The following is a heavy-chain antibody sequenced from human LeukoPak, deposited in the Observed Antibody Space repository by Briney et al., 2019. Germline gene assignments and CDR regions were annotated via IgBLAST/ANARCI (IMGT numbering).Heavy chain of an antibody. V-gene: IGHV3-33*06. Sequence: PGGSLRLSCAASGFTFSNYGMHWVRQAPGRGLECVAVIWYDGKHQYYADSVKGRFNISRDTPKNMLYLQMNSLRVEDTAVYYCAKGPTQVLRFLRDGKTYYMDVWGKGTSVLVSS. J-gene: IGHJ6*03. CDR2: IWYDGKHQ. D-gene: IGHD3-3*01. CDR3: AKGPTQVLRFLRDGKTYYMDV. CDR1: GFTFSNYG.